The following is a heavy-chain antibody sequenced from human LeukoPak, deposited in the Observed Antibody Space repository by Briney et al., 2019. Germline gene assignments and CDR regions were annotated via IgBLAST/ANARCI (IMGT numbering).Heavy chain of an antibody. J-gene: IGHJ3*02. CDR3: ATSPLWGYAFDI. CDR2: IRYDGSNK. D-gene: IGHD2/OR15-2a*01. Sequence: PGGSLRLSCAASGFTFSSYGMHWVRQAPGKGLEWVAFIRYDGSNKYYADSVKGRFTISRDNAKNSLYLQMNSLRAEDTAVYYCATSPLWGYAFDIWGQGTMVTVSS. CDR1: GFTFSSYG. V-gene: IGHV3-30*02.